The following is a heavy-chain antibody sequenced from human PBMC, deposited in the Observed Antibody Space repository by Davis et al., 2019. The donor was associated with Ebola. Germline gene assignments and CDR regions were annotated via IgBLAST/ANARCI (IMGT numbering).Heavy chain of an antibody. Sequence: MPSETLSLTCTVSGDSITSYHWSWIRQPPGKGLEWIGYINYSGSTNHNPSLKSPVTMSVDTSKNQFSLYLSSVTAADTAVYFCARVRYYDLNWFDPWGQGTLVTVSS. CDR1: GDSITSYH. D-gene: IGHD3-3*01. J-gene: IGHJ5*02. CDR3: ARVRYYDLNWFDP. V-gene: IGHV4-59*08. CDR2: INYSGST.